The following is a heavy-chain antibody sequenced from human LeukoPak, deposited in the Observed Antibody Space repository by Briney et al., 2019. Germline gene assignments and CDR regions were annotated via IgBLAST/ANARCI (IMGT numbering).Heavy chain of an antibody. Sequence: PSETLSLTCTVSGGSISSSSYYWGWIRQPPWRGLEWIGSIYYSGSTYYNPSLKSRVTISVDTSKNQFSLKLSSVTAADTAVYYCARDGRDYDILTGYYYRYYFDYWGQGTLVTVSS. D-gene: IGHD3-9*01. V-gene: IGHV4-39*07. J-gene: IGHJ4*02. CDR1: GGSISSSSYY. CDR2: IYYSGST. CDR3: ARDGRDYDILTGYYYRYYFDY.